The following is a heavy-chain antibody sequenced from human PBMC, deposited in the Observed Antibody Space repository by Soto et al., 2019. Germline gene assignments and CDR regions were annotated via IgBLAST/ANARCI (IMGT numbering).Heavy chain of an antibody. CDR3: ARDGVAAGNINFDY. V-gene: IGHV1-3*03. Sequence: ASVKLSCKASGYMFTKSAMHWVRQATGQRLEWMGWISGDSGNTKYSPKLQDRVTITRDTSASTAYMELSSLRSEDMALYYCARDGVAAGNINFDYWGQGTLVTVSS. D-gene: IGHD6-19*01. CDR1: GYMFTKSA. CDR2: ISGDSGNT. J-gene: IGHJ4*01.